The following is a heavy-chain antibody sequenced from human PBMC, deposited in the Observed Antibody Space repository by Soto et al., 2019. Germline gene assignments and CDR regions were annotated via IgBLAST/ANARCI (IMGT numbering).Heavy chain of an antibody. CDR2: IIPIFGTA. CDR3: ARDGSGSGGYYYYGMDV. Sequence: SVKVSCKASGGTFSSYAISWVRQAPGQGLEWMGGIIPIFGTANYAQKFQGRVTITADKSTSAAYMELSSLRSEDTAAYYCARDGSGSGGYYYYGMDVWGQGTTVTVS. V-gene: IGHV1-69*06. CDR1: GGTFSSYA. D-gene: IGHD3-10*01. J-gene: IGHJ6*02.